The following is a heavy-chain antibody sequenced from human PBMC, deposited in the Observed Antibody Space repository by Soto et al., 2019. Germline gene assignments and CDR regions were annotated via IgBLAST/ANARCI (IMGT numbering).Heavy chain of an antibody. V-gene: IGHV4-31*03. Sequence: SESLSLTCTGSGDSNTGAAYYWSWIRQHPGKGLEWIGHIHYSGTTYYNPSLKSRVSFSVDTSKKQFSLRLTSVTAADTAVYYCARDFRQDQQLPGYYYYGMDVWGQGTTVTVSS. D-gene: IGHD6-13*01. J-gene: IGHJ6*02. CDR1: GDSNTGAAYY. CDR2: IHYSGTT. CDR3: ARDFRQDQQLPGYYYYGMDV.